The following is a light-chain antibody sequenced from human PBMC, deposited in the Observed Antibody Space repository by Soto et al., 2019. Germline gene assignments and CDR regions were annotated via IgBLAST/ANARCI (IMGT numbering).Light chain of an antibody. CDR3: AAWDDSLSGVE. CDR2: SIN. CDR1: SSNIGSKS. J-gene: IGLJ2*01. V-gene: IGLV1-44*01. Sequence: QSVLTQPPSASGTPGQTVTISCSGSSSNIGSKSVNWYQQLPGTAPKLLIYSINQRPSGVPDRFSGSKSGTSASLAISGLQSEDEADYYCAAWDDSLSGVEFGGGTKLTVL.